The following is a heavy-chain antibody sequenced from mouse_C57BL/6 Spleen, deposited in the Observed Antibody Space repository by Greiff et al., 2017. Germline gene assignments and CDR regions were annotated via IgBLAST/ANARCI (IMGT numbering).Heavy chain of an antibody. CDR2: IHPNSGST. CDR3: ARGAITTVVVPHY. Sequence: QVQLQQPGAELVKPGASVKLSCKASGYTFTSYWMHWVKQRPGQGLEWIGMIHPNSGSTNYNEKFKSKATLTVDKSSSTAYMQLSSLTSEDSAVYYCARGAITTVVVPHYWGQGTTLTGSS. V-gene: IGHV1-64*01. CDR1: GYTFTSYW. J-gene: IGHJ2*01. D-gene: IGHD1-1*01.